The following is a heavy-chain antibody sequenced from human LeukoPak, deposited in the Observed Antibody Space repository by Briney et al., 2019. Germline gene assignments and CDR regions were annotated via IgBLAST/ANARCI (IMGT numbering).Heavy chain of an antibody. CDR1: GYSISSGYY. CDR3: ALGGQQLVLSWFDP. Sequence: SETLSLTCTVSGYSISSGYYWGWIRQPPGKGLEWIGSIYHSGSTYYNPSLKSRVTISVDTSKNQFSLKLCSVTAADTAVYYCALGGQQLVLSWFDPWGQGTLVTVSS. CDR2: IYHSGST. V-gene: IGHV4-38-2*02. J-gene: IGHJ5*02. D-gene: IGHD6-13*01.